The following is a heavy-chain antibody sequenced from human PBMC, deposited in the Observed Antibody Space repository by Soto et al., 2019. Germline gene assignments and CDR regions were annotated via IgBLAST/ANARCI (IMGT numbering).Heavy chain of an antibody. D-gene: IGHD6-6*01. J-gene: IGHJ4*02. CDR3: ARDPDSSSSYYFDY. CDR2: ISYDGSNK. V-gene: IGHV3-30-3*01. Sequence: PGGSLRLSCAASGFTFSSYAMHWVRQAPGKGLEWVAVISYDGSNKYYADSVKGRFTISRDNSKNTLYLQMNSLRAEDTAVYYCARDPDSSSSYYFDYWGQGTLVTVS. CDR1: GFTFSSYA.